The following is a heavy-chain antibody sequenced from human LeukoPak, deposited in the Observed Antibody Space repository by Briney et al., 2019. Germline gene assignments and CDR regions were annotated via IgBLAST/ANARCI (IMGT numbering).Heavy chain of an antibody. J-gene: IGHJ4*02. Sequence: GGSLRLSCAASGFTFSSYAMHWVRQAPGKGLEWVAAISNDGNINYYADSVKGRFTISRDNSKDTLYLQMNSLRDEDTAEYCCARDRTVLAVSATYYWGQGTLVTVSS. D-gene: IGHD2-8*02. CDR1: GFTFSSYA. CDR3: ARDRTVLAVSATYY. V-gene: IGHV3-30*14. CDR2: ISNDGNIN.